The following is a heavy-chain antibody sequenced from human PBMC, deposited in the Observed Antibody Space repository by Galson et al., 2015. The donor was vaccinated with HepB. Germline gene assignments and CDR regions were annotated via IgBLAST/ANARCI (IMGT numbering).Heavy chain of an antibody. CDR2: INSDGSST. CDR1: GFTFSSYW. J-gene: IGHJ3*02. CDR3: ARDRSYYDSSGFSAFDI. Sequence: SLRLSCAASGFTFSSYWMHWVRQAPGKGLVWVSRINSDGSSTSYADSVKGRFTISRDNAKNTLYLQMNSLRAEDTAVYYCARDRSYYDSSGFSAFDIWGQGTMVTVSS. V-gene: IGHV3-74*01. D-gene: IGHD3-22*01.